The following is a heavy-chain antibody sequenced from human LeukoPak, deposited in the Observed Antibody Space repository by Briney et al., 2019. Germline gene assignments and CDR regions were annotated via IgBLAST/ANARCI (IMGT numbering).Heavy chain of an antibody. CDR1: GGSISSYY. CDR2: IYYSGST. CDR3: ARHSIWFGELDYYGMDV. D-gene: IGHD3-10*01. V-gene: IGHV4-59*08. J-gene: IGHJ6*02. Sequence: SETLSLTCTVSGGSISSYYWSWIRQPPWKGLEWIGYIYYSGSTNYNPSLKSRVTISVDTSKNQFSLKLSSVTAADTAVYYCARHSIWFGELDYYGMDVWGQGTTVTVSS.